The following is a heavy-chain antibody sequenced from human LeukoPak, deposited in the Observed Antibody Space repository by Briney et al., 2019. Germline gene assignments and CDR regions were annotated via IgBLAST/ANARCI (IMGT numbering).Heavy chain of an antibody. Sequence: GXLRLSCSXXXXXXSXXAMXXXRXXPXXXXXXFSAISSNGGSTYYAGSVKGRFTISRDNSKNTLYLQMNSLRVEDTAIYYCVKNDGSTWQPHSWGQGTLVTVSS. CDR2: ISSNGGST. V-gene: IGHV3-64D*06. D-gene: IGHD6-13*01. CDR3: VKNDGSTWQPHS. CDR1: XXXXSXXA. J-gene: IGHJ4*02.